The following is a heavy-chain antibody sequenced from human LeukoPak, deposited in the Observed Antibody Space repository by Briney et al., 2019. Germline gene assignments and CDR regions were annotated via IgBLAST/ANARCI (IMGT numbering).Heavy chain of an antibody. J-gene: IGHJ6*03. D-gene: IGHD3-16*01. CDR1: GYTFTGYY. V-gene: IGHV1-2*02. CDR2: INPNSGGT. CDR3: ARGLVLQPVWHDYVWGSTKDYYMDV. Sequence: GASVKVSCKASGYTFTGYYMHWVRQAPGQGLEWMGWINPNSGGTNYAQKLQGRVTMTTDTSTSTAYMELRSLRSDDTAVYYCARGLVLQPVWHDYVWGSTKDYYMDVWGKGTTVTISS.